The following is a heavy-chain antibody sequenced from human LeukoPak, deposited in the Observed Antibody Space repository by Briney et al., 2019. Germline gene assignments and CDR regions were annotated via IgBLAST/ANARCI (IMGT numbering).Heavy chain of an antibody. D-gene: IGHD1-1*01. J-gene: IGHJ6*03. V-gene: IGHV3-23*01. Sequence: GGSLRLSCAASGFTFSTYAMTWVRQAPGKGLEWVSGISAGGDRTYYADSVKGRSTISRDNSKNTLYLQMNSLRAEDTAVYYCARDSLPTGTTLDYYYYMDVWGKGTTVTVSS. CDR2: ISAGGDRT. CDR3: ARDSLPTGTTLDYYYYMDV. CDR1: GFTFSTYA.